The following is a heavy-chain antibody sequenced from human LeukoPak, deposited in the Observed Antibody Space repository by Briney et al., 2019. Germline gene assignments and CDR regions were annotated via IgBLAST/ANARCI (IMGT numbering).Heavy chain of an antibody. CDR2: IYYSGST. CDR1: GGSVSSYY. V-gene: IGHV4-59*02. D-gene: IGHD6-19*01. J-gene: IGHJ4*02. CDR3: ARDGQWLG. Sequence: SETLSLTCTVSGGSVSSYYWSWIRQPPGKGPEWIGYIYYSGSTNYNPSLKSRVTISVDTSKNQFSLKLSSVTAADTAVYYCARDGQWLGWXQGTLVTVSS.